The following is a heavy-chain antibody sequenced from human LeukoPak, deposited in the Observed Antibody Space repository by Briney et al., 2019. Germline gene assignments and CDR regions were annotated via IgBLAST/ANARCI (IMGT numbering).Heavy chain of an antibody. V-gene: IGHV1-18*01. CDR1: GYTFTSYG. D-gene: IGHD2-15*01. Sequence: ASVKVSCKASGYTFTSYGISWVRQAPGQGLEWMGWISAYNGNTNYAQKLQGRVTMTTDTSTSTAYMELRSLRSDDTAVYYCARDGVVVVVAATGGEYFDYWGQGTLVIVSS. J-gene: IGHJ4*02. CDR2: ISAYNGNT. CDR3: ARDGVVVVVAATGGEYFDY.